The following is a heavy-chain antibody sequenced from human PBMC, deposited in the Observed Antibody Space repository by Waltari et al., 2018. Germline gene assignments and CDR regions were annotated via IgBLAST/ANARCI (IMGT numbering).Heavy chain of an antibody. CDR1: GYSFTSYW. D-gene: IGHD1-26*01. CDR3: ARSVGATVYYYYGMDV. J-gene: IGHJ6*02. V-gene: IGHV5-10-1*03. Sequence: EVQLVQSGAEVKKPGESMRISCKGSGYSFTSYWISWVRQMPGKGLEWMGRIDPSDSYTNYSPSFQGHVTISADKSISTAYLQWSRLKASDTAMYYCARSVGATVYYYYGMDVWGQGTTVTVSS. CDR2: IDPSDSYT.